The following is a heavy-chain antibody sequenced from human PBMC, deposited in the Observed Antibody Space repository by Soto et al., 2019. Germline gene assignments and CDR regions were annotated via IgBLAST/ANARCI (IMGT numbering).Heavy chain of an antibody. CDR1: GFTFSSYA. CDR3: AREHGSGSYYLDYYYYGMDV. V-gene: IGHV3-23*01. Sequence: GGSLRLSCAASGFTFSSYAMSWVRQAPGKGLEWVSAISCNGGNKYYADSVKGRFTISRDNSKNTLYLQMNSLRAEDTAVYYCAREHGSGSYYLDYYYYGMDVWGQGTTVTVSS. CDR2: ISCNGGNK. J-gene: IGHJ6*02. D-gene: IGHD3-10*01.